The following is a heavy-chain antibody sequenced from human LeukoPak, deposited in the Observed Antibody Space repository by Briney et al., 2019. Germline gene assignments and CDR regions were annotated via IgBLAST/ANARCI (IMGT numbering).Heavy chain of an antibody. CDR2: ISYDGSNK. V-gene: IGHV3-30*18. CDR3: AKVAHYDSSGYLVDY. J-gene: IGHJ4*02. CDR1: GFTFSSYG. Sequence: GGSLRLSCAASGFTFSSYGMHWVRQAPGKGLEWVAVISYDGSNKYYADSVKGRFTISRDNSKNTLYLQMNSLRAEDTAVYYCAKVAHYDSSGYLVDYWGQETLVTVSS. D-gene: IGHD3-22*01.